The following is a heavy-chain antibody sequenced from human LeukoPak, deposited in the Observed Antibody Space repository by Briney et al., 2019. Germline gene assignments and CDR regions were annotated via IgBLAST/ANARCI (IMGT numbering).Heavy chain of an antibody. D-gene: IGHD2-15*01. CDR1: GGTFINYA. CDR2: IIPILGIA. CDR3: ASYCSGGSCYDDY. J-gene: IGHJ4*02. V-gene: IGHV1-69*04. Sequence: GASVKVSFKASGGTFINYAISWVRQAPGQGLEWMGRIIPILGIANYAQKFQGRVTITADKSTSTAYMELSSLRSEDTAVYYCASYCSGGSCYDDYWGQGTLVTVSS.